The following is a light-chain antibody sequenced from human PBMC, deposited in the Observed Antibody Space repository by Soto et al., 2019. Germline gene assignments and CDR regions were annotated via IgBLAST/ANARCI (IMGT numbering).Light chain of an antibody. J-gene: IGKJ1*01. CDR2: KAS. CDR3: QQYDSYPWT. CDR1: QSISSW. V-gene: IGKV1-5*03. Sequence: DIQMTQSPSTLSASVGDRVTITCRASQSISSWLVWYQQKAGKAPKLLIYKASSLESGVPSRFSGSGAGTYFPITISSLQHDDFANYYCQQYDSYPWTFGQGTKVEIK.